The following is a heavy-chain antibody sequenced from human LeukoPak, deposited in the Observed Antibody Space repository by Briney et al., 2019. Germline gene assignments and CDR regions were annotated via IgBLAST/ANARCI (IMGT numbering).Heavy chain of an antibody. J-gene: IGHJ4*02. Sequence: ARSLRLSCAASGFPFSSYGMHWVRQAPGRGLEWMAIIWYDGSNKYYADSVKGRFTISRDNSKNTLDLQMNSLRAEDTDVYYCAKDFSYYDSSGSGPDYWGQGTLVTVSS. V-gene: IGHV3-33*06. D-gene: IGHD3-22*01. CDR3: AKDFSYYDSSGSGPDY. CDR2: IWYDGSNK. CDR1: GFPFSSYG.